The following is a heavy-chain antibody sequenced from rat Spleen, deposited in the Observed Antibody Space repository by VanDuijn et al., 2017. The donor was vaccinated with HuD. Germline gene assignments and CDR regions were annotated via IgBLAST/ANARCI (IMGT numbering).Heavy chain of an antibody. CDR3: ARGPVDY. V-gene: IGHV3-1*01. CDR1: GSSITSHY. CDR2: ISYSGST. Sequence: EVQLQESGPGLVKPSQSLSLTCSVTGSSITSHYWGWIRKFPGNKMEWMGSISYSGSTTYNPSLKSRISITRDTSRNQFFLQLNSVSPEDTATYYCARGPVDYWGQGVMVTVSS. J-gene: IGHJ2*01.